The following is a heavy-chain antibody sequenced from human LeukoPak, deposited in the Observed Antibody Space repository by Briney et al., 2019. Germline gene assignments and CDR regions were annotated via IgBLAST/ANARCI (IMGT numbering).Heavy chain of an antibody. CDR3: ARDIVVVPAAIRVNWFDP. J-gene: IGHJ5*02. CDR1: GGTFSSYA. V-gene: IGHV1-18*01. Sequence: ASVKVSCKASGGTFSSYAISWVRQAPGQGLEWMGWISAYNGNTNYAQKLQGRVTMTTDTSTSTAYMELRSLRSDDTAVYYCARDIVVVPAAIRVNWFDPWGQGTLVTVSS. D-gene: IGHD2-2*02. CDR2: ISAYNGNT.